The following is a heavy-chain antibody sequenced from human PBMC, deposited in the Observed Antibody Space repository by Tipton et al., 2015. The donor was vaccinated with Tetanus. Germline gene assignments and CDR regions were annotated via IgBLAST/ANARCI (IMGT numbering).Heavy chain of an antibody. CDR1: GGSVNSGTYY. J-gene: IGHJ3*02. D-gene: IGHD3-10*01. CDR2: THHSGNT. V-gene: IGHV4-61*01. CDR3: ARWGDASGSTNLYAFDI. Sequence: LRLSCSVSGGSVNSGTYYWSWIRQPPGKGLEWLGYTHHSGNTKYNPTLSGRVTTSVDTSKNQFSLKISSLTAADTAVYYCARWGDASGSTNLYAFDIWGQGTMVSVSS.